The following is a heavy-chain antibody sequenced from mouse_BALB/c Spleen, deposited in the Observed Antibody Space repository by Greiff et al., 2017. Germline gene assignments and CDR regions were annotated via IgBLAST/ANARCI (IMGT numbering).Heavy chain of an antibody. CDR1: GYTFTSYY. CDR3: ARATVVDYAMDY. D-gene: IGHD1-1*01. Sequence: VQLQQSGPELVKPGASVRISCKASGYTFTSYYIHWVKQRPGQGLEWIGWIYPGNVNTKYNEKFKGKATLTADKSSSTAYMQLSSLTSEDSAVYFCARATVVDYAMDYWGQGTSVTVSS. V-gene: IGHV1S56*01. J-gene: IGHJ4*01. CDR2: IYPGNVNT.